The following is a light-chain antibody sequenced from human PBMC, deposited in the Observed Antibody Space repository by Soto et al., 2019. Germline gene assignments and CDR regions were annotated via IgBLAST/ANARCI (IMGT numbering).Light chain of an antibody. J-gene: IGKJ4*01. Sequence: DIQMTQSPSSLSASVGDRINITCRASQGVSSNLAWFQQKPGRAPMSLIHATSSLQSGVPLRFSGSGSGTDFTLTISSLQPDDFGTYYCQQYYSYPLSFGGGTKVEIK. CDR3: QQYYSYPLS. CDR2: ATS. V-gene: IGKV1-16*01. CDR1: QGVSSN.